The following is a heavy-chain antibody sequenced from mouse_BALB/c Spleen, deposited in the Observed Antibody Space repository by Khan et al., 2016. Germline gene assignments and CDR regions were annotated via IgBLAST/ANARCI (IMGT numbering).Heavy chain of an antibody. CDR3: ARGGWLLGFFDY. J-gene: IGHJ2*01. V-gene: IGHV1-4*01. Sequence: QVQLKQSGAELARPGASVKMSCKASGYTFTSYTMFWVKQRPGQGLEWLGYVNPSNDYTDYNQKFKDKATLTADKSSSTAYMQLNSLTSEDSAVYCWARGGWLLGFFDYWGQGTTLTVSA. CDR1: GYTFTSYT. CDR2: VNPSNDYT. D-gene: IGHD1-1*02.